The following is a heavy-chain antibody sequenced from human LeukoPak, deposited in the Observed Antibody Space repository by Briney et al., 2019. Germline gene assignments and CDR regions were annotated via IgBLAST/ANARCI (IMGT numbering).Heavy chain of an antibody. CDR3: ARVRAALAWFDP. J-gene: IGHJ5*02. Sequence: PSETLSLTCTVSGGSISSSSYYWGWIRQPPGKGLEWIGSIYYSGSTYYNPSLKSRVTISVDTSKNQFSLKLSSVTAADTAVYYCARVRAALAWFDPWGQGTLVTVSS. D-gene: IGHD6-6*01. V-gene: IGHV4-39*07. CDR2: IYYSGST. CDR1: GGSISSSSYY.